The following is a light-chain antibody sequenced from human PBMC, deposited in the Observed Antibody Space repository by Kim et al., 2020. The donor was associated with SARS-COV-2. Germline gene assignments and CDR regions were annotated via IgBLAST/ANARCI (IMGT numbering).Light chain of an antibody. CDR2: EDN. CDR3: QSYDSSNGYVV. V-gene: IGLV6-57*02. J-gene: IGLJ2*01. Sequence: NFMLTQPHSVSESPGKTVTISCTCSSGSIASNYVQWYQQRPGSAPTTVIYEDNQRPSGVPDRFSGSIDSSSNSASLTISGLKTEDEADYYCQSYDSSNGYVVFGGGTQLTVL. CDR1: SGSIASNY.